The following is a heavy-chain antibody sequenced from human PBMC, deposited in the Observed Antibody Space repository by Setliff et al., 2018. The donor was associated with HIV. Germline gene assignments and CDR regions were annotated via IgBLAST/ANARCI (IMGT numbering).Heavy chain of an antibody. CDR3: ARVLYRGSGSYYFDY. D-gene: IGHD3-10*01. J-gene: IGHJ4*02. V-gene: IGHV4-38-2*01. Sequence: SETLSLTCAVSGYSISSGYYWGWIRQPPGKGLEWIGSIYHSGSTYYNPSLKSRVTISVDTSKNQFSLKLSSVTAADTAVYYCARVLYRGSGSYYFDYWGQGTLVTVSS. CDR2: IYHSGST. CDR1: GYSISSGYY.